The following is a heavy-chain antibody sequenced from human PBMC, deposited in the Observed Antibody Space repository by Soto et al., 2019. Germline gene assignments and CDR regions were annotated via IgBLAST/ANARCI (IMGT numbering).Heavy chain of an antibody. CDR3: ARAGNGEARPVVANYYGMDV. V-gene: IGHV4-61*01. CDR2: IYYSGST. Sequence: SETLSLTCTVSGGSVSSGSYYWSWIRQPPGKGLEWIGYIYYSGSTNYNPSLKSRVTISVDTSKNQFSLKLSSVTAADTAVYYCARAGNGEARPVVANYYGMDVWGQGTTVTVSS. J-gene: IGHJ6*02. CDR1: GGSVSSGSYY. D-gene: IGHD6-6*01.